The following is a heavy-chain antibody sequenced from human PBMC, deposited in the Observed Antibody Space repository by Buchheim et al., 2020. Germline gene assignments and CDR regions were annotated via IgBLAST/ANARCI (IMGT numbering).Heavy chain of an antibody. Sequence: QVQLQQWGAGLLKPSETLSLTCAVYGGSFSGYYWNWIRQPPGKGLEWIGEINHSGSTNYNPPLKRRVTISVDTSTNQFSLKLSSVTAADTAVYYCARGDCSGGSCSFDYWGQGTL. D-gene: IGHD2-15*01. V-gene: IGHV4-34*01. J-gene: IGHJ4*02. CDR2: INHSGST. CDR3: ARGDCSGGSCSFDY. CDR1: GGSFSGYY.